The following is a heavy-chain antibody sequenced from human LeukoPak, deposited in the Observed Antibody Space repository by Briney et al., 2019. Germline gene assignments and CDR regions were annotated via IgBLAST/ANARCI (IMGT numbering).Heavy chain of an antibody. V-gene: IGHV3-23*01. Sequence: PGGSLRLSCAASGFTFSSYAMSWVRQAPGKGLEWVSAISGSGGSTYYADSVKGRFTISRDNSKNTLYLQMNSLRAEDTAVYYCAKGGLPGPTYYYDSSGEHWFDPWGQGTLVTVSS. D-gene: IGHD3-22*01. J-gene: IGHJ5*02. CDR1: GFTFSSYA. CDR3: AKGGLPGPTYYYDSSGEHWFDP. CDR2: ISGSGGST.